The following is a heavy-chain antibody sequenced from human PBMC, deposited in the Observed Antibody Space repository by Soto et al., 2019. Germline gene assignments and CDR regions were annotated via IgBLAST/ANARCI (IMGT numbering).Heavy chain of an antibody. CDR3: ARGSMITNFGVVIGIYYYGMDV. J-gene: IGHJ6*02. D-gene: IGHD3-3*01. CDR2: ISAYNGNK. V-gene: IGHV1-18*01. CDR1: GYTFTSYG. Sequence: ASVKVSCKASGYTFTSYGISWVRQAPGQGLECMGWISAYNGNKNYAQKLQGRVTMTTDTSASTAYMELRSLRSDDTAVYYCARGSMITNFGVVIGIYYYGMDVWGQGTTVTVSS.